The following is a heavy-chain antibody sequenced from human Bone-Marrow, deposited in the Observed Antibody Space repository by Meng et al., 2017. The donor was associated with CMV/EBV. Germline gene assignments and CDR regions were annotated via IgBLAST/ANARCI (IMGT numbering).Heavy chain of an antibody. J-gene: IGHJ4*02. CDR3: AKVPIYITGTVFDY. V-gene: IGHV3-30*02. CDR2: IRYDGSNK. CDR1: GFTFSSYG. D-gene: IGHD1-20*01. Sequence: GGSLRLSCAASGFTFSSYGMHWVRQAPGKGLEWVAFIRYDGSNKYHADSVKGRFTISRDNSKNTLYLQMNSLRAEDTAVYYCAKVPIYITGTVFDYWGQGTLVTVSS.